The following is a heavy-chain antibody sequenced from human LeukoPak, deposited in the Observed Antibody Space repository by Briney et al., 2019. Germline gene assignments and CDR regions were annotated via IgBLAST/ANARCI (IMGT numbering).Heavy chain of an antibody. CDR2: ISSSGTTI. D-gene: IGHD3-16*01. CDR3: ARGGGDFDH. Sequence: GGSLRLSCAASGFTFSSYEMNWVRQAPGKGLEWLSYISSSGTTIYYADSVKGRFIISRENAKRSLYLQMNSLRAEDTAVYYCARGGGDFDHWGQGTLVTVSS. V-gene: IGHV3-48*03. J-gene: IGHJ4*02. CDR1: GFTFSSYE.